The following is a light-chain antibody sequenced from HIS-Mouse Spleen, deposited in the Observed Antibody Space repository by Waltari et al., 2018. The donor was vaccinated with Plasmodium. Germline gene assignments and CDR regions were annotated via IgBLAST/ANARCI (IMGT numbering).Light chain of an antibody. J-gene: IGLJ1*01. CDR2: DVS. CDR3: SSYTSSSTLNYV. Sequence: QSALTQPASVSGSPGQSITLSCTGTSSDVGVYNYVSWYQQHPGKAPKLMIYDVSNRPSGVSNRFSGSKSGNTASLTISGLQAEDEADYYCSSYTSSSTLNYVFGTGTKVTVL. V-gene: IGLV2-14*03. CDR1: SSDVGVYNY.